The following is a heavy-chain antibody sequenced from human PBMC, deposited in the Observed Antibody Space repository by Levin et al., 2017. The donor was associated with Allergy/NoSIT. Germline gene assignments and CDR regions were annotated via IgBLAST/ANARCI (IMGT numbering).Heavy chain of an antibody. CDR3: ARDREPSRLDY. Sequence: GGSLRLSCATSGFPFSNYGIHWVRQAPGKGLEWVSFIWYDGSNKYYADSVKGRFTISRDKSKNTVYLQMNSLRAEDTAVYYSARDREPSRLDYWGQGTLVTVSP. V-gene: IGHV3-33*01. D-gene: IGHD1-14*01. J-gene: IGHJ4*02. CDR1: GFPFSNYG. CDR2: IWYDGSNK.